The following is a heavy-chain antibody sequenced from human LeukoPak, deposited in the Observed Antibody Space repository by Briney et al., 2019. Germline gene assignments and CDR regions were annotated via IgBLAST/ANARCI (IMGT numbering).Heavy chain of an antibody. Sequence: PGGSLRLSCAASGFTFSSYSMNWVRQAPGKGLEWVSSISSSSSYIYYADSVKGRFTISRDNAKNSLYLQMNSLRAEDRAVYYCARDVERYSWAAFDIWGQGTMVTVSS. D-gene: IGHD3-9*01. V-gene: IGHV3-21*01. CDR1: GFTFSSYS. CDR2: ISSSSSYI. CDR3: ARDVERYSWAAFDI. J-gene: IGHJ3*02.